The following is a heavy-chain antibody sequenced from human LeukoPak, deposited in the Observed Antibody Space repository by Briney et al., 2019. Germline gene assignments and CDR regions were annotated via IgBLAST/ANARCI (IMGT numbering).Heavy chain of an antibody. CDR1: GYTLTELS. V-gene: IGHV1-24*01. CDR3: ARDRSRYIAAALDY. D-gene: IGHD6-13*01. Sequence: ASVKVSCEVSGYTLTELSMHWVRQAPGKGLEWMGGFDPEDGETIYAQKFQGRVTITRDTSASTAYMELSSLRSEDTAVYYCARDRSRYIAAALDYWGQGTLVTVSS. J-gene: IGHJ4*02. CDR2: FDPEDGET.